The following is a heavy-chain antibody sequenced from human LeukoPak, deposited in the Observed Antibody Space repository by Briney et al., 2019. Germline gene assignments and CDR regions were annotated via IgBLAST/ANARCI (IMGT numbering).Heavy chain of an antibody. V-gene: IGHV3-23*01. CDR1: GFTFDTYA. CDR2: ISAGGDE. Sequence: GGSLRLSCAASGFTFDTYALSWVRQAPGKGLEWDSVISAGGDEYSADSVKGRFTISRDNSRNTLYLQMNSLRAEDTAVYFCAKEDGYFDANIDYWGQGTLVTVSS. CDR3: AKEDGYFDANIDY. D-gene: IGHD5-18*01. J-gene: IGHJ4*02.